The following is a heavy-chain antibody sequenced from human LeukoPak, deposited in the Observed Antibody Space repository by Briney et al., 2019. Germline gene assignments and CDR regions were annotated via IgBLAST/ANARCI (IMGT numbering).Heavy chain of an antibody. J-gene: IGHJ6*02. CDR3: AREFTIVRGGDYYYGMDV. V-gene: IGHV1-18*01. Sequence: GASVKVSCKSSGYTFTSYGISWVRQAPGQGLAWMGWISAYNGNTNYAQKLQGRVTMTTDTSTSTAYMELRSLRSDDTAVYYCAREFTIVRGGDYYYGMDVWGQGTTVTVSS. CDR1: GYTFTSYG. CDR2: ISAYNGNT. D-gene: IGHD3-10*01.